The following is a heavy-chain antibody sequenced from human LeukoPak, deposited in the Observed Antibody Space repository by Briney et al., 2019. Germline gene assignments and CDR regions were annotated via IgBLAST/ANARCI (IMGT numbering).Heavy chain of an antibody. Sequence: SETLSLTCTVSGGSISSYYWSCIRQPPGKGLEWIGYIYYSGSTNYNPSLKSRVTISVDTSKNQFSLKLSSVTAADTAVYYCARLRELAALHDALDIWGQGTMVTVCS. CDR1: GGSISSYY. D-gene: IGHD5-24*01. CDR2: IYYSGST. J-gene: IGHJ3*02. V-gene: IGHV4-59*08. CDR3: ARLRELAALHDALDI.